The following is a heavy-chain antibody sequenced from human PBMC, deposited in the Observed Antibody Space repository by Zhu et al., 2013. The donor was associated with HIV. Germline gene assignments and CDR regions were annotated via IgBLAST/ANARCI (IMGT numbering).Heavy chain of an antibody. CDR1: GGSISSSSYY. J-gene: IGHJ5*02. CDR2: IYYSGST. Sequence: VQLQESGPGLVKPSGTLSLTCTVSGGSISSSSYYWGWIRQPPGKGLEWIGSIYYSGSTYYNPSLKSRVTISVDTSKNQFSLKLSSVTAADTAVYYCAREGLSSGYSYGYWFDPWGQGTLVTVSS. V-gene: IGHV4-39*07. CDR3: AREGLSSGYSYGYWFDP. D-gene: IGHD5-18*01.